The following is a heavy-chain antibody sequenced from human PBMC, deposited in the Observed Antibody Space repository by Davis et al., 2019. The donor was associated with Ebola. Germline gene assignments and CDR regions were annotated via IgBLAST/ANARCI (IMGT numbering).Heavy chain of an antibody. V-gene: IGHV1-3*01. CDR1: GYTFTTYP. CDR2: INAGNGNT. J-gene: IGHJ4*02. D-gene: IGHD5-18*01. Sequence: ASVKVSCKASGYTFTTYPIHWVRQAPGQRLEWMGWINAGNGNTKYSQKFQGRVTITRDTSASTAYMELSSLRSEDTAVYYCARDFWGDIAMVLDYWGQGTLVTVSS. CDR3: ARDFWGDIAMVLDY.